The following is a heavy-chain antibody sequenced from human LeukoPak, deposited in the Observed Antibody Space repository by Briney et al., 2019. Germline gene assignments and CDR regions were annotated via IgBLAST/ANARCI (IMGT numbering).Heavy chain of an antibody. CDR3: ATARRSSTAYDAFDI. Sequence: SETLSLTCAVSGYSISSGCYWGWIRPPPGKGREWIGSIYHSGSTYNNPSLKSRVTISVDTSKNQCTLKLSSVTSGDTGMYYCATARRSSTAYDAFDIWGQGKMVTVSS. CDR1: GYSISSGCY. J-gene: IGHJ3*02. V-gene: IGHV4-38-2*01. D-gene: IGHD6-6*01. CDR2: IYHSGST.